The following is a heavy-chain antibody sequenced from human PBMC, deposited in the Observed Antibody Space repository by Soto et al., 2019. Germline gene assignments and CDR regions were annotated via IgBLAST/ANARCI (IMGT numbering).Heavy chain of an antibody. V-gene: IGHV1-18*01. Sequence: QVQLVQSGAEVKKPGASVKVSCNASGYMFVTYGINWVRQAPGQGLEWMGWISAYNGNTKYAQNLQGRVTMTTDASTSTAYMEMRSLRSDDTAVYYCARDLDGSGSYYSDYWGPGTLVTVSS. CDR1: GYMFVTYG. J-gene: IGHJ4*02. D-gene: IGHD3-10*01. CDR3: ARDLDGSGSYYSDY. CDR2: ISAYNGNT.